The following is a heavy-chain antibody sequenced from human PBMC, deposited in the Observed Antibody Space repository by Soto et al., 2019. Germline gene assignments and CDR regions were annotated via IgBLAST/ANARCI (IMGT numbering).Heavy chain of an antibody. CDR2: ISYDGSNK. CDR3: AKSGGGIPAAFMEDYYYYYGMDV. V-gene: IGHV3-30*18. CDR1: GFTFSDSW. Sequence: GGSLRLSCAASGFTFSDSWMDWVRQAPGKGPEWVAVISYDGSNKYYADSVKGRFTISRDNSKNTLYLQMNSLRAEDTAVYYCAKSGGGIPAAFMEDYYYYYGMDVWGQGTTVTVSS. D-gene: IGHD2-2*01. J-gene: IGHJ6*02.